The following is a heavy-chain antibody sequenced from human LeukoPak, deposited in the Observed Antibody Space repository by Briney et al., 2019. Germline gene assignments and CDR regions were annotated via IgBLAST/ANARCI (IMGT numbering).Heavy chain of an antibody. CDR1: GYSFTSYW. CDR2: IYPGDSDT. Sequence: HGESLKISCKGSGYSFTSYWIGWVRQLPGKGLEWMGIIYPGDSDTRYSPSFQGQVTISADKSISTAYLQWSSLKASDTAMYYCARHGLSGSYYDYGFDYWGQGTLVTVSS. V-gene: IGHV5-51*01. J-gene: IGHJ4*02. CDR3: ARHGLSGSYYDYGFDY. D-gene: IGHD3-10*01.